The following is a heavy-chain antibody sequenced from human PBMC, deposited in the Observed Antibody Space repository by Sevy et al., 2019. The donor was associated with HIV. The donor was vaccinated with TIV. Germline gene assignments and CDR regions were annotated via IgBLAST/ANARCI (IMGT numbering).Heavy chain of an antibody. Sequence: SETLSLTCTVSGGSISSSSYYWGWIRQPPGKGLEWIGSIYYSGSTYYNPSLKSRVTISVDTSKNQFSLKLSSVTAADTAVYYCARRHVGYCSSTSCYAGDWFDPWGHGTLVTVSS. CDR3: ARRHVGYCSSTSCYAGDWFDP. J-gene: IGHJ5*02. CDR2: IYYSGST. V-gene: IGHV4-39*01. D-gene: IGHD2-2*01. CDR1: GGSISSSSYY.